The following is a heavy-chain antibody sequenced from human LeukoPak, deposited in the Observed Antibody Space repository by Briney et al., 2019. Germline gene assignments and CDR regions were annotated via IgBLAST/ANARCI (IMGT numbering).Heavy chain of an antibody. V-gene: IGHV3-21*04. J-gene: IGHJ4*02. D-gene: IGHD3-22*01. Sequence: PGGSLRLSCAASGFTFSSYSMNWVRQAPGKGLEWVSSISSSSSYIYYADSVKGRFTISRDNSKNTLYLQMNSLRAEDTAVYYCASLGYYDSSGYQPLNSLFDYWGQGTLVTVSS. CDR3: ASLGYYDSSGYQPLNSLFDY. CDR1: GFTFSSYS. CDR2: ISSSSSYI.